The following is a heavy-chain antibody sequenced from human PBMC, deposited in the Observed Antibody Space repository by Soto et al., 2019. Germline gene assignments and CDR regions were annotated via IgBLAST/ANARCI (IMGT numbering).Heavy chain of an antibody. Sequence: EVQLLESGGGLVQPGGSLRLSCAASGFTFSSYAMSWVRQAPGKGLEWVSAISGSGGSTYYADSVKGRFTISRDNSKNTLYLQMNSLRAEDTAVYYCAKALMGYSYGLYYFDYWGQGTLVTVSS. CDR2: ISGSGGST. CDR1: GFTFSSYA. D-gene: IGHD5-18*01. J-gene: IGHJ4*02. CDR3: AKALMGYSYGLYYFDY. V-gene: IGHV3-23*01.